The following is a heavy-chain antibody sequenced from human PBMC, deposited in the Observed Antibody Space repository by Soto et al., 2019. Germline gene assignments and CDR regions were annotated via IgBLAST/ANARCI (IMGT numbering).Heavy chain of an antibody. CDR1: GFTFCSYA. D-gene: IGHD6-13*01. CDR2: ISGSGGST. V-gene: IGHV3-23*01. CDR3: AKFLYGQQLVYFDY. J-gene: IGHJ4*02. Sequence: GGSLRLSCAASGFTFCSYAMSWVRKAPGKGLEWVSVISGSGGSTHYADSVKGRFTISRDNSKNTLYLQMNSLRAEDTAVYYCAKFLYGQQLVYFDYWGQGTLVTVSS.